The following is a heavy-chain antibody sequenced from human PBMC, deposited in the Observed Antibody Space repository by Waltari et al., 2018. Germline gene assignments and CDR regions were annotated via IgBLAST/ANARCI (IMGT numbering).Heavy chain of an antibody. CDR1: GGSISSSSYY. Sequence: QLQLQESGPGLVKPSETLSLTCTVSGGSISSSSYYWGWIRQPPGKGLEWIGSIYYSGSTYYNPCLKSRVTISVDTSKNQFSLKLSSVTAADTAVYYCARSYGYSYGYGGYFDYWGQGTLVTVSS. CDR2: IYYSGST. V-gene: IGHV4-39*01. D-gene: IGHD5-18*01. CDR3: ARSYGYSYGYGGYFDY. J-gene: IGHJ4*02.